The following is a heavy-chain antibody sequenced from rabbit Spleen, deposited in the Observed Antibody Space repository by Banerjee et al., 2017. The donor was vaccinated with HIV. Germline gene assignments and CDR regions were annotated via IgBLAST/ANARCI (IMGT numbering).Heavy chain of an antibody. V-gene: IGHV1S45*01. CDR3: ARESIYNGDGDDKGFNL. CDR1: GFSFSSNW. J-gene: IGHJ4*01. D-gene: IGHD2-1*01. Sequence: LEESGGGLVKPGGTLTLTCTVSGFSFSSNWICWVRQAPGKGLEWIGYIDPIFGTTYYASWAKGRFTISKTSSTPVTLQMTSLTAADTATYFCARESIYNGDGDDKGFNLWGQGTLVTVS. CDR2: IDPIFGTT.